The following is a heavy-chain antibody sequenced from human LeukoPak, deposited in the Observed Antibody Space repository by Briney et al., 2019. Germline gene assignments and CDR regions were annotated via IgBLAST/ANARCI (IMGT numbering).Heavy chain of an antibody. V-gene: IGHV1-2*02. Sequence: ASVGVSCKPSGYSFTDYYIHRVRQAPGQGLEWMGWINTKSGRTSSARKFQGRVTMTRDPSITTVYMDMAWLTSDDTAIYFCARADFIDAGPYLIGPWGQGTLVTVSS. D-gene: IGHD3-3*01. J-gene: IGHJ5*02. CDR1: GYSFTDYY. CDR3: ARADFIDAGPYLIGP. CDR2: INTKSGRT.